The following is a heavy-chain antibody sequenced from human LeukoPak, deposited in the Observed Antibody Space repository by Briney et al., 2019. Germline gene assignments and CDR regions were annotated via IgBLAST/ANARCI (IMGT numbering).Heavy chain of an antibody. V-gene: IGHV4-4*07. D-gene: IGHD6-19*01. CDR1: GGSISSYY. CDR3: AREAISSGWYSYYYYYYMDV. CDR2: IYTSGST. J-gene: IGHJ6*03. Sequence: SETLSLTCTVSGGSISSYYWSWIRQPAGKGLEWIGRIYTSGSTNYNPSLKSRVTMSVDTSKNQFSLKLSSVTAADTAVYYCAREAISSGWYSYYYYYYMDVWGKGTTVTISS.